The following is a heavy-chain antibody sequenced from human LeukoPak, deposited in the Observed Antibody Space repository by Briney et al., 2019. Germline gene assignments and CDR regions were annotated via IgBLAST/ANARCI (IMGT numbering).Heavy chain of an antibody. Sequence: GGSLRPSCAASGFTFSSNSMNWVRQAPGKGLEWVSSISSSSSYIYYADSVKGRFTISRDNAKNSLYLQMNSLRAEDTAVYYCARRGVLWFGELFYYGMDVWGQGTTVTVSS. CDR1: GFTFSSNS. J-gene: IGHJ6*02. CDR3: ARRGVLWFGELFYYGMDV. V-gene: IGHV3-21*04. D-gene: IGHD3-10*01. CDR2: ISSSSSYI.